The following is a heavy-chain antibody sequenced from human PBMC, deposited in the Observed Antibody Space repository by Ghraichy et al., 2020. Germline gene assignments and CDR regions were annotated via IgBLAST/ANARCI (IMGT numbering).Heavy chain of an antibody. CDR3: AKNSGEHSSSWYPFDY. D-gene: IGHD6-13*01. CDR2: ISGSGGST. Sequence: SCAASRFTFSNYALSWVRQAPGKGLEWVSAISGSGGSTYYADSVKGRFTISRDNSKNTLYLRMNSLRAEDTAVYYCAKNSGEHSSSWYPFDYWGRGTLVTVSS. J-gene: IGHJ4*02. CDR1: RFTFSNYA. V-gene: IGHV3-23*01.